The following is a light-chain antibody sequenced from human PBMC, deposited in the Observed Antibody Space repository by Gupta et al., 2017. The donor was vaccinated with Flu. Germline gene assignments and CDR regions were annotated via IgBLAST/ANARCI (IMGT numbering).Light chain of an antibody. CDR2: DEA. J-gene: IGKJ5*01. CDR3: RQVNTYPLT. CDR1: QGSSSY. Sequence: PSVLSASVGDRVTITCRASQGSSSYLAWYQQKTGKEPKLLIYDEATLKSGVTSRFSGSGAGTEFTLTISSLQPEDFATYYCRQVNTYPLTFGQGTRLEIK. V-gene: IGKV1-9*01.